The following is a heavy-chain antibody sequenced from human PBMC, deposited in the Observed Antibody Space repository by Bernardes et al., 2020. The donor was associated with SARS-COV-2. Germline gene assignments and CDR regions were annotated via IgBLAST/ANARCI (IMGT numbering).Heavy chain of an antibody. CDR3: ARGGPKIGYSGYDYFDY. CDR1: GFTFSSYE. CDR2: ISSSGSTI. D-gene: IGHD5-12*01. Sequence: GGSLRLSCAASGFTFSSYEMNWVRQAPGKGLEWVSYISSSGSTIYYADSVKGRFTISRDNAKNSLYLQMNSLRAEDTAVYYCARGGPKIGYSGYDYFDYWGQGTLVTVSS. J-gene: IGHJ4*02. V-gene: IGHV3-48*03.